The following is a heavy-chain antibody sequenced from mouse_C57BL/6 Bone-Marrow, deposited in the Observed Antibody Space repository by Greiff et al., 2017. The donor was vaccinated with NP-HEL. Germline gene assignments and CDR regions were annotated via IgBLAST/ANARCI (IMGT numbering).Heavy chain of an antibody. CDR1: GFTFSDYG. CDR2: ISNLAYSI. D-gene: IGHD2-5*01. Sequence: EVQLVESGGGLVQPGGSLKLSCAASGFTFSDYGMAWVRQAPRKGPEWVAFISNLAYSIYYADTVTGRFTISRENAKNTLYLEMSSLRSEDTAMYYCASAYYSNYPWFAYWGQGTLVTVSA. J-gene: IGHJ3*01. CDR3: ASAYYSNYPWFAY. V-gene: IGHV5-15*01.